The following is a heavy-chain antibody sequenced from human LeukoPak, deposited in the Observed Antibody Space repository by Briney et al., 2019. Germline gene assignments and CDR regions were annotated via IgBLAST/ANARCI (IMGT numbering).Heavy chain of an antibody. D-gene: IGHD4-23*01. J-gene: IGHJ4*02. V-gene: IGHV3-33*01. CDR2: IWSDGSNE. CDR1: GFAFSSYV. CDR3: ARGGSRVTTMGSIDY. Sequence: GGSLRLSCAASGFAFSSYVMHWVRQAPGKGLEWVAVIWSDGSNEYYADSVKGRFTISRDNSKNTLYLQMYSLRAEDTAVYYCARGGSRVTTMGSIDYWGQGTLVTVSS.